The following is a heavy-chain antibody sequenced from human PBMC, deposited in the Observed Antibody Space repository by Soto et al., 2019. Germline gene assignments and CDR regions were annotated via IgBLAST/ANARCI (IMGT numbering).Heavy chain of an antibody. D-gene: IGHD3-10*01. V-gene: IGHV4-59*01. CDR1: HGSISSYY. CDR2: IHRTGST. CDR3: ARESAGSGKNNWFDP. J-gene: IGHJ5*02. Sequence: PSETLSLTCSVSHGSISSYYWSWVRQPPGKGLEWIGFIHRTGSTKYNPSLESRVTISVDTSQNQLSLRLSSVTAADTAVYYCARESAGSGKNNWFDPWGQGILVTVSS.